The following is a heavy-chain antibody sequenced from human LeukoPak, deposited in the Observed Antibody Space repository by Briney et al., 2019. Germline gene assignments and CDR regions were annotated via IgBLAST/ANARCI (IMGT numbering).Heavy chain of an antibody. CDR2: INPNSGGT. J-gene: IGHJ4*02. D-gene: IGHD4-17*01. CDR3: ARETPNKDGVGDY. Sequence: ASVKVSCKASGYILTGYYIHWVRQAPGQGLEWMGWINPNSGGTDYAQRFQGRVTMTRDTSISTVYMELRRLRSDDTAVYYCARETPNKDGVGDYWGQGTLVTVSS. CDR1: GYILTGYY. V-gene: IGHV1-2*02.